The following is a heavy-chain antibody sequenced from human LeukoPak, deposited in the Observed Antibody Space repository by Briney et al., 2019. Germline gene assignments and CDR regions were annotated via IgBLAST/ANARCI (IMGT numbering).Heavy chain of an antibody. Sequence: PGGSLRLSCAASGFTFSSYGMHWVRRPPGKGREWVAVIWYVGSNKYYADSVKGRFTISRDNSKNTLYLQMNSLRAEDTAVYYCARDRGIAVAGPFDPWGQGTLVTVSS. CDR3: ARDRGIAVAGPFDP. CDR1: GFTFSSYG. J-gene: IGHJ5*02. CDR2: IWYVGSNK. D-gene: IGHD6-19*01. V-gene: IGHV3-33*01.